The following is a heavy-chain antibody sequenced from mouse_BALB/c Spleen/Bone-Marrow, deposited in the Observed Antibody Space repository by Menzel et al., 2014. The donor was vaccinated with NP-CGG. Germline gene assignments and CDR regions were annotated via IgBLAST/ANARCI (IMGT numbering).Heavy chain of an antibody. CDR2: IIGGTGGT. D-gene: IGHD1-1*01. J-gene: IGHJ3*01. V-gene: IGHV1-77*01. CDR1: GFTFSNSY. Sequence: QVHVKQSGGEVVKPGTSVKLSCKTSGFTFSNSYISWLKLKPGQSLEWIAWIIGGTGGTTYNQKFTGKAQLTVDTSSNTAYIQLSSLTTEDSAIYYCARPIYGSSFAWLAYWGQGTLVTVSA. CDR3: ARPIYGSSFAWLAY.